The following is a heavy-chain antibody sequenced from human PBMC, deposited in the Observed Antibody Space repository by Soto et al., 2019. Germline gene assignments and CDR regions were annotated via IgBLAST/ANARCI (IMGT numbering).Heavy chain of an antibody. V-gene: IGHV3-7*03. CDR1: GFTFSSYW. D-gene: IGHD3-3*01. CDR3: ARDLAYYDFWSGYFGGYYYGMDV. Sequence: GGSLRLSCAASGFTFSSYWMSWVRQAPGKRLEWVANIKQDGSEKYYVDSVKGRFTISRDNAKNSLYLQMNSLRAEDTAVYYCARDLAYYDFWSGYFGGYYYGMDVWGQGTTVTVSS. J-gene: IGHJ6*02. CDR2: IKQDGSEK.